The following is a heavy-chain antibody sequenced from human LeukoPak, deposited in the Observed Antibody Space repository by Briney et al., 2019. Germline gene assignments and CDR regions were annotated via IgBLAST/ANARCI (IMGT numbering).Heavy chain of an antibody. V-gene: IGHV3-69-1*01. CDR2: ISSSSYT. J-gene: IGHJ4*02. CDR3: ARDFVAATGLVDY. CDR1: GFTFSNAW. Sequence: GGSLRLSCAASGFTFSNAWMNWVRQAPGKGLEWVSSISSSSYTYYADSVKGRFTISRDNAKNSLYLQMNSLRAEDTAVYYCARDFVAATGLVDYWGQGTLVTVSS. D-gene: IGHD6-13*01.